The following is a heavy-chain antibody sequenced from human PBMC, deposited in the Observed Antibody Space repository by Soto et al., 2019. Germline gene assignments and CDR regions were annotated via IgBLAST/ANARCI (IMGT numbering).Heavy chain of an antibody. CDR1: GYIFSDYW. J-gene: IGHJ6*02. V-gene: IGHV5-51*01. CDR3: ARRRGMDV. Sequence: PGESLKISCKGSGYIFSDYWIHWVRQMPGKGLEWMGIIYADDSETRYSPSFQGQVTISVDKSTNTAYLHWTRMTASDSAMYYCARRRGMDVWGQGTTVTV. CDR2: IYADDSET.